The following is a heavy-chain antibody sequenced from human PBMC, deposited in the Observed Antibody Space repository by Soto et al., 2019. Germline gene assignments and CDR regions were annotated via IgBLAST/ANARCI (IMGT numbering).Heavy chain of an antibody. V-gene: IGHV4-38-2*01. CDR2: IYHSGST. D-gene: IGHD6-19*01. CDR3: ARVTETSSSGWFYYYYYGMDV. J-gene: IGHJ6*02. CDR1: GYSISSGYY. Sequence: PSETLSLTCAVSGYSISSGYYWGWIRQPPGKGLEWIGSIYHSGSTYYNPSLKSRVTISVDTSKNQFSLKLSSVTAADTAVYYCARVTETSSSGWFYYYYYGMDVWGQGTTVTVSS.